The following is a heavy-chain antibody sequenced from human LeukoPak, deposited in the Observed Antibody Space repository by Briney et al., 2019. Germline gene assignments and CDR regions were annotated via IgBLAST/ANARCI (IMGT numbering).Heavy chain of an antibody. V-gene: IGHV4-39*07. J-gene: IGHJ4*02. CDR2: IYYSGST. Sequence: SETLSLTCTVSGGSISSSSYYWGWIRQPPGKGLEWIGSIYYSGSTYYNPSLKSRVTISVDTSKNQFSLKLSSVTAADTAVYYCARDGSSWIFDYWGQGTLVTVSS. CDR1: GGSISSSSYY. CDR3: ARDGSSWIFDY. D-gene: IGHD6-13*01.